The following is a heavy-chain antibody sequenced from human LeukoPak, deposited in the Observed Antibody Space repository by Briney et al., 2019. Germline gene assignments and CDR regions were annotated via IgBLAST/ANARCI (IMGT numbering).Heavy chain of an antibody. Sequence: SETLSLTCTVSGGSISSYYWSWIRQPAGKGLEWIGRIYTSGSTNYNPSLKSRVTMSVDTSKNQFSLKLSSETAADTAVYYCARANYDILTGYPLPIFDYWGQGTLVTVSS. CDR2: IYTSGST. V-gene: IGHV4-4*07. CDR1: GGSISSYY. J-gene: IGHJ4*02. D-gene: IGHD3-9*01. CDR3: ARANYDILTGYPLPIFDY.